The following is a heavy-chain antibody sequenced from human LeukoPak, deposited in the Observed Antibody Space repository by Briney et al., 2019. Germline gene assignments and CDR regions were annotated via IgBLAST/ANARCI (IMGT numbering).Heavy chain of an antibody. CDR3: ATWAFYHNLDV. CDR2: IKADGSGT. CDR1: GFNIGPYA. J-gene: IGHJ6*02. D-gene: IGHD2/OR15-2a*01. V-gene: IGHV3-43*02. Sequence: GGSLRLTCAASGFNIGPYAMYWVRQGPGRGLEWVSVIKADGSGTFYSDSVRGRFTTSRDNSKNSLYLQMSSLTSDDTALYYCATWAFYHNLDVWGQGTTVAVSS.